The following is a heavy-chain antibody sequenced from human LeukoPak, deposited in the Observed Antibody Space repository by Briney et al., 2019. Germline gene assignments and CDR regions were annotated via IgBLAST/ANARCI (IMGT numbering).Heavy chain of an antibody. J-gene: IGHJ4*02. Sequence: PGGSLRLSCAASGFTVSSKYMNWVRQAPGKGLEWVSLIYSGGSTYYADSVKGRFTISRDNAKNSLYLQMNSLRAEDTAVYYCANPPACCSTSCPPFDYWGQGTLVTVSS. D-gene: IGHD2-2*01. V-gene: IGHV3-66*01. CDR3: ANPPACCSTSCPPFDY. CDR1: GFTVSSKY. CDR2: IYSGGST.